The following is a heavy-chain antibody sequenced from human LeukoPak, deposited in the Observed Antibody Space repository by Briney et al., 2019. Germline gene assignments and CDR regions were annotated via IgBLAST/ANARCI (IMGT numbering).Heavy chain of an antibody. CDR1: GGSISSYY. CDR3: ARELMGASTY. CDR2: IYYSGST. Sequence: SETLSLTCTVSGGSISSYYWSWIRQPPGKGLEWIGYIYYSGSTNYNPSLKSRVTISVDTSKNQFSLKLSSVTAADTAVYCCARELMGASTYWGQGTLVTVSS. J-gene: IGHJ4*02. D-gene: IGHD1-26*01. V-gene: IGHV4-59*01.